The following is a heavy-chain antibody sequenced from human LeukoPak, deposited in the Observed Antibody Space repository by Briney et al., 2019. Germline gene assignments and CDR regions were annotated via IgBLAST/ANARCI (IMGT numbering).Heavy chain of an antibody. CDR1: GGSISSFH. CDR3: ARASVTYYYYYYMDV. J-gene: IGHJ6*03. D-gene: IGHD4-11*01. Sequence: PSETLSLTCIVSGGSISSFHWSWIRQPPGKGLEWIGYIYNSGSTNYNPSLKSRVTISVDTSKNQFSLKLSSVTAADTAVYYCARASVTYYYYYYMDVWGKGTTVTVSS. CDR2: IYNSGST. V-gene: IGHV4-59*01.